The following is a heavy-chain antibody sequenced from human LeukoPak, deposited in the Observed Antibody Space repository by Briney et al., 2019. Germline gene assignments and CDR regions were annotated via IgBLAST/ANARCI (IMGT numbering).Heavy chain of an antibody. CDR3: ARVGYSGYQYYFDY. CDR2: INWNGGST. V-gene: IGHV3-20*01. J-gene: IGHJ4*02. D-gene: IGHD5-12*01. Sequence: GGSLRLSCAASGFTFDDYGMSWVRRAPGKGLEWVSGINWNGGSTGYADSVKGRFTISRDNAKNSLYLQMNSLRAEDTALYHCARVGYSGYQYYFDYWGQGTLVTVSS. CDR1: GFTFDDYG.